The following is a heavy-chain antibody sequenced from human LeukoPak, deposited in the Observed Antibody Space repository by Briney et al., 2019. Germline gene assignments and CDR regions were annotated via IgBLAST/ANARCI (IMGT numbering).Heavy chain of an antibody. CDR1: GFTFSNYW. V-gene: IGHV3-74*01. J-gene: IGHJ4*02. Sequence: PGGSLRLSCAVSGFTFSNYWMRCVRQAPGKGLVWVSRIKTDGSSTRYADFVKGRFTISRDNAKNTLYLQLKSLRAEDMAVYYCARDMVSKLVRDEFDHWGQGTLVTVSS. CDR3: ARDMVSKLVRDEFDH. CDR2: IKTDGSST. D-gene: IGHD3-10*01.